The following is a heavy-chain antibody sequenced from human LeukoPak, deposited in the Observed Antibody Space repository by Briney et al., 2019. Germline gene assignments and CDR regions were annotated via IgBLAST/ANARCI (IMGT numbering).Heavy chain of an antibody. CDR3: ASVGIAAAGTEGKDYYYYYGMDV. Sequence: GASVKVSCKASGYIFTSFSMHWVRQAPGQGREWMGWINTNTWNPTYVQGFTGRFVFSLDTSVSTAYLQISSLKAEDTAVYYCASVGIAAAGTEGKDYYYYYGMDVWGQGTTVTVSS. CDR1: GYIFTSFS. J-gene: IGHJ6*02. V-gene: IGHV7-4-1*02. CDR2: INTNTWNP. D-gene: IGHD6-13*01.